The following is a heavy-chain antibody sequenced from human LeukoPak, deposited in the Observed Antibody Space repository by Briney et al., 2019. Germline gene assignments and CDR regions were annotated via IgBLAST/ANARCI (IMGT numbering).Heavy chain of an antibody. Sequence: ASVKVSCKASGYTFTSYDISWVRQAPGQGLEWMGWISAYNGNTNYAQKLQGRVTMTTDTSTSTAYMELRSLRSDDTAVFYCARDQLGGGYYYGLDVWGKGTTVTVSS. CDR3: ARDQLGGGYYYGLDV. D-gene: IGHD1-1*01. V-gene: IGHV1-18*04. CDR2: ISAYNGNT. J-gene: IGHJ6*04. CDR1: GYTFTSYD.